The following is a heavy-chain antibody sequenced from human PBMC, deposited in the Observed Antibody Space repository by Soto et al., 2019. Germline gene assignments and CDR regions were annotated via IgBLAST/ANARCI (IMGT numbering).Heavy chain of an antibody. CDR3: ARSAAYYYYYYYMDV. Sequence: GGSLRLSCAASGFTFSSYWMSWVRQAPGKGLEWAANIKQDGSEKYYVDSVKGRFTISRDNAKNSLYLQMNSLRAEDTAVYYCARSAAYYYYYYYMDVWGKGTTVTVSS. V-gene: IGHV3-7*03. CDR2: IKQDGSEK. D-gene: IGHD2-2*01. J-gene: IGHJ6*03. CDR1: GFTFSSYW.